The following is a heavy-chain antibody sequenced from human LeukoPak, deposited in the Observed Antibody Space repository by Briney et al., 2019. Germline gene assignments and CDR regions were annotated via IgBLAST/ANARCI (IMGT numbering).Heavy chain of an antibody. Sequence: SETRSLTCTVSGGSISTYNWSWVRQPAGKGLEWIGRIYASGSTYFNPSLKSRVTMSLDTSKNQFSLRLSSVTAADTALYYCARDYAVETAARINYFYYYMDVWGKGTTVTVSS. J-gene: IGHJ6*03. V-gene: IGHV4-4*07. CDR2: IYASGST. CDR3: ARDYAVETAARINYFYYYMDV. CDR1: GGSISTYN. D-gene: IGHD5-18*01.